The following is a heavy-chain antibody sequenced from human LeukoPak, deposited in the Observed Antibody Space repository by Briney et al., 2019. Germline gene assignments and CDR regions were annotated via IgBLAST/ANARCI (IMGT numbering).Heavy chain of an antibody. D-gene: IGHD6-6*01. CDR2: IKTDGSEK. Sequence: GGSLRLSCAASGFTFSNYCMTWVRQAPGKGLEWVANIKTDGSEKYYVDSVEGRFTISRDNDKTSMSLQMNSLSAEDKAASYCARAGAAHSYYYFDVWRRGPTATASS. CDR1: GFTFSNYC. J-gene: IGHJ6*03. V-gene: IGHV3-7*01. CDR3: ARAGAAHSYYYFDV.